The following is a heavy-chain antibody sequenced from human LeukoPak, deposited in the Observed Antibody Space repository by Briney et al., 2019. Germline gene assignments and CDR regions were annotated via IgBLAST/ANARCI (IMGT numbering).Heavy chain of an antibody. CDR2: ISPNSGGT. CDR3: AIQPWGSGNNWYFDL. Sequence: ASVKVSCKASGYTXTAYYIHGVRQAPGQGLEWMGWISPNSGGTDYAQKFQGRVTMTRDTSINTAYMELSSLRSDDTAVYYCAIQPWGSGNNWYFDLWGRGTLVTVSS. V-gene: IGHV1-2*02. J-gene: IGHJ2*01. CDR1: GYTXTAYY. D-gene: IGHD7-27*01.